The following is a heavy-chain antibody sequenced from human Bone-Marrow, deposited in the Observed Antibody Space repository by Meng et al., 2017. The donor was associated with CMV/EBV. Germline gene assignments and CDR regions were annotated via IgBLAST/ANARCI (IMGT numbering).Heavy chain of an antibody. CDR2: INPSGGST. CDR3: ARDVVGAVGYFDY. V-gene: IGHV1-46*01. D-gene: IGHD1-26*01. Sequence: QVHVVQSGAEVKKPGAYVKGSCKASGYTFTSYYMHWVRQAPGQGLEWMGIINPSGGSTSYAQKFQGRVTMTRDTSTSTVYMELSSLRSEDTAVYYCARDVVGAVGYFDYWGQGTLVTVSS. CDR1: GYTFTSYY. J-gene: IGHJ4*02.